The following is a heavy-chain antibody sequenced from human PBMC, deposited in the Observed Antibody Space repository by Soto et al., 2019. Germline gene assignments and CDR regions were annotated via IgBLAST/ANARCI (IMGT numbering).Heavy chain of an antibody. V-gene: IGHV3-23*01. J-gene: IGHJ5*02. CDR2: ISGSGGST. D-gene: IGHD4-4*01. Sequence: GGSLRLSCAASGFTFSSYAMSWVRQAPGKGLEWVSAISGSGGSTYYADSVKGRFPISRDNSKNTLYLQMNSLRAEDTAVYYCAKPAGYSNYVDWFDPWGQGTLVTVSS. CDR3: AKPAGYSNYVDWFDP. CDR1: GFTFSSYA.